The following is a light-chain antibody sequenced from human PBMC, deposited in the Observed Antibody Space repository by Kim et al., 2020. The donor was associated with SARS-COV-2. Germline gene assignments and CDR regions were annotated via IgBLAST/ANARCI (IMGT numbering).Light chain of an antibody. V-gene: IGKV3-15*01. J-gene: IGKJ2*01. CDR2: GAY. CDR3: QEYHDRPPYT. CDR1: QTVSNN. Sequence: VVMTQSPATLSVSPGEGATLSCRASQTVSNNLAWFQQKPGQPPRLLIYGAYARATGTPARFSGSGSGTEFTLTIHSLQSEDFAVYYCQEYHDRPPYTFGQGTKLEIK.